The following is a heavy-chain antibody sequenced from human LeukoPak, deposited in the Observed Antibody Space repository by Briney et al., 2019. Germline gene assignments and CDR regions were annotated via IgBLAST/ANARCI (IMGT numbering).Heavy chain of an antibody. D-gene: IGHD6-19*01. CDR2: IYYSGST. CDR1: GGSISSYY. CDR3: ARESQSSGWLDY. V-gene: IGHV4-59*01. J-gene: IGHJ4*02. Sequence: PSETLSHTCTVSGGSISSYYWSWIRQPPGKGLEWIGYIYYSGSTNYNPSLKSRVTISVDTSKNQFSLKLSSVTAADTAVYYCARESQSSGWLDYWGQGTLVTVSS.